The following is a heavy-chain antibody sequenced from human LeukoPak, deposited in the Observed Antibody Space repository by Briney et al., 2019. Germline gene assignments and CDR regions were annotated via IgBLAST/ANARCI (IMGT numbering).Heavy chain of an antibody. V-gene: IGHV4-39*01. Sequence: PSETLSLTCTVSGGSISSSSYYWGWIRQPPGKGLEWIGSIYYSGSTYYNPSLKSRVTISVDTSKNQFSLKLSSVTAADTAVYYCARLSCCSSTSCRQYLFDYWGQGTLVTVSS. J-gene: IGHJ4*02. D-gene: IGHD2-2*01. CDR3: ARLSCCSSTSCRQYLFDY. CDR1: GGSISSSSYY. CDR2: IYYSGST.